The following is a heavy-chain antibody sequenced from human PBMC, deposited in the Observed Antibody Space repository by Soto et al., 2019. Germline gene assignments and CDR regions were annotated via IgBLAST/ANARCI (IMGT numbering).Heavy chain of an antibody. V-gene: IGHV5-10-1*01. J-gene: IGHJ6*02. CDR2: IDPSDSYT. CDR3: ATLEHSSSGRGYYYYYGMDV. Sequence: PGESLKISCKGSGYSFTSYWISWVRQMPGKGLEWMGRIDPSDSYTNYSPSFQGHVTISADKSISTAYLQWSSLKASDTAMYYCATLEHSSSGRGYYYYYGMDVWGQGTTVTVSS. CDR1: GYSFTSYW. D-gene: IGHD6-6*01.